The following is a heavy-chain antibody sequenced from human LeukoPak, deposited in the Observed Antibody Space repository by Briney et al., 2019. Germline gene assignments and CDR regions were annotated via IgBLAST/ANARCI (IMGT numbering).Heavy chain of an antibody. J-gene: IGHJ4*02. Sequence: PGGSLRLSCAASGFTFSSYAMSWVRQAPGKGLEWVSAISGSGGSTYYADSVKGRFTISRDNSKNTLYLQTNSLRAEDAAVYYCAKDYSRSVYCSSTSCFTTFDYWGQGTLVTVSS. CDR2: ISGSGGST. CDR3: AKDYSRSVYCSSTSCFTTFDY. V-gene: IGHV3-23*01. CDR1: GFTFSSYA. D-gene: IGHD2-2*02.